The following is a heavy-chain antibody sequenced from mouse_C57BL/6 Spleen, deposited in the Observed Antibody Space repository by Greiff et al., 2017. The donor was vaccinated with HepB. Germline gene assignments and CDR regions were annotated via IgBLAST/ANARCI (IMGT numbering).Heavy chain of an antibody. CDR2: IYPGDGDT. J-gene: IGHJ3*01. V-gene: IGHV1-80*01. Sequence: VKLMESGAELVKPGASVKISCKASGYAFSSYWMNWVKQRPGKGLEWIGQIYPGDGDTNYNGKFKGKATLTADKSSSTAYMQLSSLTSEDSAVYFCARSGDYERGFAYWGQGTLVTVSA. CDR3: ARSGDYERGFAY. CDR1: GYAFSSYW. D-gene: IGHD2-4*01.